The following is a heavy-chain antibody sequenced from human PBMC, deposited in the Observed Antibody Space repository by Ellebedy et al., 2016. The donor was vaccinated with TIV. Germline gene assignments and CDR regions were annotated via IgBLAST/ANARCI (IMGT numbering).Heavy chain of an antibody. CDR1: GYTLTELS. J-gene: IGHJ4*02. CDR2: FDPEDGET. CDR3: ATARGHYYGSGSRKTYFDY. V-gene: IGHV1-24*01. Sequence: AASVKVSCKVSGYTLTELSMHWVRQAPGKGLEWMGGFDPEDGETIYAQKFQGRVTMTEDTSTDTAYMELSSLRSEDTAVYYCATARGHYYGSGSRKTYFDYWGQGTLVTVSS. D-gene: IGHD3-10*01.